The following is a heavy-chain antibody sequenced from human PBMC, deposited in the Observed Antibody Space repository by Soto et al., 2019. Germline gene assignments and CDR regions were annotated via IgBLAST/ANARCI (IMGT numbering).Heavy chain of an antibody. CDR1: GFTFSDHY. CDR3: ARARLYYDFWSGYYLDY. D-gene: IGHD3-3*01. J-gene: IGHJ4*02. Sequence: GGSLRLSCAASGFTFSDHYMDWVRQAPGKGLEWVGRTRNKANSYTTEYAASVKGRFTISRDDSKNSLYLQMNSLKTEDTAVYYCARARLYYDFWSGYYLDYWGQGTLVTVSS. CDR2: TRNKANSYTT. V-gene: IGHV3-72*01.